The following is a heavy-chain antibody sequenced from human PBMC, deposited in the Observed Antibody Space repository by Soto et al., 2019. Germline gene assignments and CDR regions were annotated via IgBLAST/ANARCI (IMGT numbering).Heavy chain of an antibody. J-gene: IGHJ4*02. V-gene: IGHV4-4*07. CDR3: ARGIVDFWSGRHYFDY. D-gene: IGHD3-3*01. Sequence: PSETLSLTCTVSGGSISYYWSWTRQPAGKGLEWIGRIYTSGNTNYNPSLKSRVTMSIDTSKNQFSLKLTSVTAADTAVYFCARGIVDFWSGRHYFDYWGQGTLVTVSS. CDR2: IYTSGNT. CDR1: GGSISYY.